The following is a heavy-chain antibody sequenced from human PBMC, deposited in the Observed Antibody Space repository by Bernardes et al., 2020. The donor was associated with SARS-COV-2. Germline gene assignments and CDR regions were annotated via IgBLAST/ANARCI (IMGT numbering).Heavy chain of an antibody. CDR1: GEAFRGPY. D-gene: IGHD6-6*01. J-gene: IGHJ6*04. CDR2: INQSGNT. V-gene: IGHV4-34*01. CDR3: ARGVVDTRSSFVYYYYYGMDV. Sequence: SETLSLTCAVYGEAFRGPYWSWIRQSPGPGLEWIGEINQSGNTHYNPSLKSRVTLSVDTSKNQFSLNLRSLTAADTAVYYCARGVVDTRSSFVYYYYYGMDVWGKGTAVTGSS.